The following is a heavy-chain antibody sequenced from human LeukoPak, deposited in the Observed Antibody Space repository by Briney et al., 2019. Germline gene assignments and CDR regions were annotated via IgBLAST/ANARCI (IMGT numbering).Heavy chain of an antibody. Sequence: PGGSLRLSCAASGFTFSSYGMHWVRQAPGKGLEWVAFIRYDGSNKYYADSVKGRFTISRDNSKNTLYLQTNSLRAEDTAVYYCAKEVLKEFSPTYYLDYWGQGTLVTVSS. V-gene: IGHV3-30*02. J-gene: IGHJ4*02. D-gene: IGHD3-16*02. CDR2: IRYDGSNK. CDR3: AKEVLKEFSPTYYLDY. CDR1: GFTFSSYG.